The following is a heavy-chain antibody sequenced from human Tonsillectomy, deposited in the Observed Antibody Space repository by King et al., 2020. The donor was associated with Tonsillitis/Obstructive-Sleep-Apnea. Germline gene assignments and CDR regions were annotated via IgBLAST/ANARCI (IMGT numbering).Heavy chain of an antibody. V-gene: IGHV3-15*01. CDR3: PKGLRYNNGWFPEDDAFDT. D-gene: IGHD6-19*01. Sequence: VQLVESGGGLVKPGGSLRLSCAASGFTFNNACMTWVRQAPGKGLEGVGRMKSKTDGATTDSAAPVKGKFTISRDESNNMVCLQMNSLKIEDIGVYYCPKGLRYNNGWFPEDDAFDTWGQGTMVTVSS. CDR1: GFTFNNAC. J-gene: IGHJ3*02. CDR2: MKSKTDGATT.